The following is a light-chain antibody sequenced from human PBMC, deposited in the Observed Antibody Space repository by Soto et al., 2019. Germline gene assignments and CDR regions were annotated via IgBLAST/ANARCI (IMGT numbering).Light chain of an antibody. CDR3: QQSNSYPWT. J-gene: IGKJ2*02. V-gene: IGKV1-5*03. Sequence: DIQMTQSPSTLSASVGDRVTITCRASHSIGSWLAWYQQKPRKAPKVLIYKASSLESGVPSRFSGSGSGTEFTLTISSLQPYDFATYYCQQSNSYPWTFGQGTKLEI. CDR1: HSIGSW. CDR2: KAS.